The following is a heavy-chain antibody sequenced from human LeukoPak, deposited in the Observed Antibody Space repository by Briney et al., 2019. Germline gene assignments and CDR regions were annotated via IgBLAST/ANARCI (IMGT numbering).Heavy chain of an antibody. CDR1: RFTTFMFNRYS. CDR2: ISVSGGGT. Sequence: GGSLRLSCAASRFTTFMFNRYSISWVRQAPGKGLEWVSSISVSGGGTHYTNSVRGRFIVSRDKSKDTAFLQVNGLRVDDTAIYYCAKWDENFYYMDVWGQGTTVTVSS. V-gene: IGHV3-23*01. J-gene: IGHJ6*03. D-gene: IGHD1-26*01. CDR3: AKWDENFYYMDV.